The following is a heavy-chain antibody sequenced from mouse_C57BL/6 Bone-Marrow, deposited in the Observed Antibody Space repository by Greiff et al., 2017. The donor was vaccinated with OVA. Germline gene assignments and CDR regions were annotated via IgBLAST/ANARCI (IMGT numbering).Heavy chain of an antibody. Sequence: QVQLQQSGAELVRPGTSVKVSCKASGYAFTNYLIEWVKQRPGQGLAWIGVINPGSGGTNYNEKFKGKATLTADKSSSTAYMQLSSLTSEDSAVYFCARSVVATDYYAMDYWGQGTSVTVSS. CDR1: GYAFTNYL. CDR2: INPGSGGT. J-gene: IGHJ4*01. CDR3: ARSVVATDYYAMDY. D-gene: IGHD1-1*01. V-gene: IGHV1-54*01.